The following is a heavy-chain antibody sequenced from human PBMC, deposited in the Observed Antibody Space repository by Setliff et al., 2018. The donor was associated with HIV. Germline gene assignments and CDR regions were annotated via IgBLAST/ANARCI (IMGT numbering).Heavy chain of an antibody. V-gene: IGHV3-23*01. J-gene: IGHJ6*02. CDR3: ARVRGDHYYGMDV. Sequence: GGSLRLSCAASGFTFSSYAMSWVRQAPGKGLEWVSAISGSGGSTYYADSVKGRFTISRDNSKNTLYLQMNSLRVEDTAVYYCARVRGDHYYGMDVWGHGTTVTVSS. D-gene: IGHD3-10*01. CDR2: ISGSGGST. CDR1: GFTFSSYA.